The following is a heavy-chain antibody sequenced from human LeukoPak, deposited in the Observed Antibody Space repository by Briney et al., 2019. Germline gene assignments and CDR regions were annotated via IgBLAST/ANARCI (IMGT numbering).Heavy chain of an antibody. V-gene: IGHV4-31*03. D-gene: IGHD6-13*01. CDR3: ARHYSVSSSWYAYYLNWFDP. J-gene: IGHJ5*02. CDR1: GGSISSGGYY. CDR2: IYYGGST. Sequence: EASETLSLTCTVSGGSISSGGYYWSWIRQHPGKGLEWIGYIYYGGSTYYNPSLKSRVTISVDTSKNQFSLKLSSVTAADTAVYYCARHYSVSSSWYAYYLNWFDPWGQGTLVTVSS.